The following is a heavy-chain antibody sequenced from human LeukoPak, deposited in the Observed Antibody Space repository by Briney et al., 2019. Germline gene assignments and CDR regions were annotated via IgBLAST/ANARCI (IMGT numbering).Heavy chain of an antibody. CDR2: ISAYSGNT. Sequence: ASVKVSCETSGYTFTNYGVNWVRQAPGQGLEWMGWISAYSGNTNYAQKLQGRVTMTTDTSTSTAYMELRSLRSEDTAVYYCARATKVVPAASPSYYYYGMDVWGKGTTVTVSS. V-gene: IGHV1-18*01. CDR1: GYTFTNYG. CDR3: ARATKVVPAASPSYYYYGMDV. D-gene: IGHD2-2*01. J-gene: IGHJ6*04.